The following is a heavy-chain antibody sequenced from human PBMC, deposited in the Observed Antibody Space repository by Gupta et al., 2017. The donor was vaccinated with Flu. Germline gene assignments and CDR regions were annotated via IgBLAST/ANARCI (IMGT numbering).Heavy chain of an antibody. V-gene: IGHV3-48*01. J-gene: IGHJ4*02. CDR2: ISGSPRTI. CDR1: GFTFSSYS. D-gene: IGHD3-22*01. CDR3: ARGGYYDTSGHPYYCDY. Sequence: EVQLVESGGGLVQPGGSLRLSCEASGFTFSSYSMSWVRQAPGKGLEWISYISGSPRTIYYADSVRGRFTISRDNAKKSLFLQMNSLRAEDTAVYYCARGGYYDTSGHPYYCDYWGRGTLVTVSS.